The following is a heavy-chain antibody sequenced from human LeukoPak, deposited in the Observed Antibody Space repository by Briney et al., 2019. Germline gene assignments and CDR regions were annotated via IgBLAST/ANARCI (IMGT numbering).Heavy chain of an antibody. J-gene: IGHJ4*02. CDR2: ISGSGGST. CDR3: AKVYVWNEYYFDY. CDR1: GFTFSSYG. V-gene: IGHV3-23*01. D-gene: IGHD1-1*01. Sequence: GGSLRLSCAASGFTFSSYGMSWVRQAPGKGLEWVSAISGSGGSTYYADSVKGRFTISRDNSKNTLYLQMNSLRAEDTAVYYCAKVYVWNEYYFDYWGQGTLVTVSS.